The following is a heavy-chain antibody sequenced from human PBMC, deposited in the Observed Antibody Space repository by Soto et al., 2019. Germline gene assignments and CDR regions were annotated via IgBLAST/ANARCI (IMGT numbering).Heavy chain of an antibody. CDR1: GYTFRSYA. J-gene: IGHJ6*02. D-gene: IGHD5-12*01. V-gene: IGHV1-3*01. CDR2: ISAGNGNT. CDR3: ARNYDSRYFYYYGMDV. Sequence: ASVKVSCKASGYTFRSYASHWVRQAPGQRLEWMGWISAGNGNTKYSEKFQGRVTITRDTAASTAYMEVSSLRSEDTGVYYCARNYDSRYFYYYGMDVWGHGTTVTLSS.